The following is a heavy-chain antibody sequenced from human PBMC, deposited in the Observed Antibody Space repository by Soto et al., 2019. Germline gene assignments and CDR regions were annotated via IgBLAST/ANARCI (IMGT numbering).Heavy chain of an antibody. CDR1: GVSISGSDW. CDR3: ARDQGIAVAVFDY. V-gene: IGHV4-4*02. CDR2: SHQSGNT. Sequence: SETLSLTCAVSGVSISGSDWWSWVRQPPGKGLEWIGESHQSGNTNYNPSLKSRVTVSIDKSKNQFHLNLSSVTAADTAVYYCARDQGIAVAVFDYWGQGALVTVS. D-gene: IGHD6-19*01. J-gene: IGHJ4*02.